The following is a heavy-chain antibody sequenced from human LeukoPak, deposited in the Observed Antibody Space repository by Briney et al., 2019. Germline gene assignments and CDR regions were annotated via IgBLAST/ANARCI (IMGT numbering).Heavy chain of an antibody. J-gene: IGHJ3*02. CDR1: GGSISSSNW. CDR3: ARDLDCGGDCYRDAFDI. V-gene: IGHV4-4*02. Sequence: SETLSLTCAVSGGSISSSNWWSWVRQPPGKGLEWIGEIYHSGSTNYNPSLKSRVTISVDKSKNQFSLKLSSVTAADTAVYYCARDLDCGGDCYRDAFDIWGQGTMVTVSS. D-gene: IGHD2-21*02. CDR2: IYHSGST.